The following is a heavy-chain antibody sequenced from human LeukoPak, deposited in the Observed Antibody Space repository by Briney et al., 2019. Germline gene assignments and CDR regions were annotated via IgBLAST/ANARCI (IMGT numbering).Heavy chain of an antibody. CDR2: ISAYNGNT. Sequence: ASVKVSCKASGYTFTSYGISWVRQAPGQGLEWMGWISAYNGNTNYAQKLQGRVTMTTDTSTSTAYMELRSLRSGDTAVYYCARGTDISIIGTTFFYWGRGTLVTVSS. CDR3: ARGTDISIIGTTFFY. V-gene: IGHV1-18*01. J-gene: IGHJ4*02. D-gene: IGHD1-20*01. CDR1: GYTFTSYG.